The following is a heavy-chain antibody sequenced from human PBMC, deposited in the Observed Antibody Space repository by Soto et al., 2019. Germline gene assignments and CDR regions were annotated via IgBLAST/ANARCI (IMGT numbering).Heavy chain of an antibody. CDR1: GFTFSSYS. D-gene: IGHD3-22*01. V-gene: IGHV3-21*01. Sequence: EVQLVESGGGLVKPGGSLRLSCAASGFTFSSYSMNWVRQAPGKGLEWVSSISSSSSYIYYADSVKGRFTISRDNAKNSLYLQMNSLRAEDTAVYYCAREADYYDSSGYYYGTGRWLVDAFDIWGQGTMVTVSS. CDR2: ISSSSSYI. CDR3: AREADYYDSSGYYYGTGRWLVDAFDI. J-gene: IGHJ3*02.